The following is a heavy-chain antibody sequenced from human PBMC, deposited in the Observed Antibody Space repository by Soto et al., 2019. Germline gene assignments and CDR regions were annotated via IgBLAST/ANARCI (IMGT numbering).Heavy chain of an antibody. J-gene: IGHJ6*02. D-gene: IGHD3-10*01. CDR3: ARVRYGFDASYYYYGMDV. CDR2: ISDTGGST. V-gene: IGHV3-64D*06. CDR1: GFTFNKYA. Sequence: PGGSLRLSCSASGFTFNKYAMHWVRQAPGTGLQYVSGISDTGGSTFHADSVKGRFTISRDDSKDALFLQMSSLRAEDTAVYYCARVRYGFDASYYYYGMDVWGQGTTVTVSS.